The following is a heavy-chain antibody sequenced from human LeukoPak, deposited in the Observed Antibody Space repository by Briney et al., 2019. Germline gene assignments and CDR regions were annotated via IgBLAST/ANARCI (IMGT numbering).Heavy chain of an antibody. CDR2: IKNDGSGI. CDR1: GFNFVNTW. Sequence: GGSLRLSCAASGFNFVNTWMHWVRQAPGKGLVWVARIKNDGSGIIYADSVEGRFTISRDNARNTVYLQMNSLRAEDTAVYYCARERGVSHPFDYWGQGTLVTVSS. J-gene: IGHJ4*02. D-gene: IGHD2-21*01. CDR3: ARERGVSHPFDY. V-gene: IGHV3-74*01.